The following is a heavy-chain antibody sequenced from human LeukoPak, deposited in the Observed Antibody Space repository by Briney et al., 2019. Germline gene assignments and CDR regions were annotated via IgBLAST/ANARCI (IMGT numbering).Heavy chain of an antibody. Sequence: SVKVSCKASGGTFSSYAISWVRQAPGQGLEWMGGIIPIFGTANYAQKFQGRVTITADESTSTAYMELSSLRSEDTAVYYCAREFSSSLTGFDPWGQGTLVTVSS. CDR2: IIPIFGTA. V-gene: IGHV1-69*13. CDR3: AREFSSSLTGFDP. D-gene: IGHD6-13*01. J-gene: IGHJ5*02. CDR1: GGTFSSYA.